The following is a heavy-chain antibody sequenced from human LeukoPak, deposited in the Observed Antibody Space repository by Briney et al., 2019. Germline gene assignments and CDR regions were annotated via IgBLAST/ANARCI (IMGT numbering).Heavy chain of an antibody. J-gene: IGHJ4*02. CDR1: GFSFSIYV. D-gene: IGHD6-6*01. V-gene: IGHV3-23*01. CDR3: VKDEWYGSSSYCDF. Sequence: GGSLRLSCAASGFSFSIYVMSWVRQAPGKGLEWVSTISGGTSGTHYADSVRGRFTISRDNSKNTLYLQLNSLRADDTAVYYCVKDEWYGSSSYCDFWGQGTLVTVSS. CDR2: ISGGTSGT.